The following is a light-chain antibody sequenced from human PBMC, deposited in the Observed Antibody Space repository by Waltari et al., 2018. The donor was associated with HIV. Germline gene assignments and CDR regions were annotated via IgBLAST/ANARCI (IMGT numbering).Light chain of an antibody. CDR3: GTWDSSLSLYV. V-gene: IGLV1-51*01. Sequence: HSILTQPPSVSAAPGQKVTISCPGDNSHLGNNFVSWYQQVPGRAPRLLIYDNEKRPSGIPDRFSASKAGVSATLGIAGLQIVDEADYYCGTWDSSLSLYVFGPGTTVAVL. J-gene: IGLJ1*01. CDR1: NSHLGNNF. CDR2: DNE.